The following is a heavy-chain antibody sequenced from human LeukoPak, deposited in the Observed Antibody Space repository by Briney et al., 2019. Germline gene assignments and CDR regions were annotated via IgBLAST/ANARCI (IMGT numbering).Heavy chain of an antibody. CDR3: TVLENSRQFDY. D-gene: IGHD2/OR15-2a*01. Sequence: ASVKVSCKASGYTFTGYYMHWVRQASGQGLEWMGWINPNSGGTNYAQKFQGRVTMTRDTSISTAYMELSRLRSDDTAVYYCTVLENSRQFDYWGQGTLVTVSS. J-gene: IGHJ4*02. CDR1: GYTFTGYY. CDR2: INPNSGGT. V-gene: IGHV1-2*02.